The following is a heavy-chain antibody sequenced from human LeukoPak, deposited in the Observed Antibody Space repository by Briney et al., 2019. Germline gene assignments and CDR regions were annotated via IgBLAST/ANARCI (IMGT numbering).Heavy chain of an antibody. V-gene: IGHV4-34*01. CDR3: ARGEGDYDMSWGYMDV. D-gene: IGHD3-9*01. CDR2: INHSGST. J-gene: IGHJ6*03. CDR1: GGSFSGYY. Sequence: SETLSLTCAVYGGSFSGYYWSWIRQPPGKGLELIGEINHSGSTNYNPSLKSRVTISVDTSKNQFSLKLSSVTAADTAVYYCARGEGDYDMSWGYMDVWGKGTTVTVSS.